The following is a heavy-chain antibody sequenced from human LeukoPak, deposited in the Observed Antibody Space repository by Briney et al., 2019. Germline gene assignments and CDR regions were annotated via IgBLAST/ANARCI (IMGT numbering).Heavy chain of an antibody. CDR1: GYTFTGYY. CDR2: INPNSGGT. Sequence: ASVKVSCKASGYTFTGYYIHWVRQAPGHGLEWMGWINPNSGGTNYAQKFQGRVTMTRDTSISTAYMELSRLSSDDTAVYYCALCSGGSCYSFDYWGQGTLVTVSS. J-gene: IGHJ4*02. D-gene: IGHD2-15*01. V-gene: IGHV1-2*02. CDR3: ALCSGGSCYSFDY.